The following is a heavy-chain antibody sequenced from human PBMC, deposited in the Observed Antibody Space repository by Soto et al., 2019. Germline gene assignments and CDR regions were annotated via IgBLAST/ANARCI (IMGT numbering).Heavy chain of an antibody. CDR2: IYHSVST. CDR3: ARVPER. D-gene: IGHD2-2*01. CDR1: GGSISSGGYS. Sequence: PSETLSLTCAVSGGSISSGGYSWSWIRQPPGKGLEWIGYIYHSVSTYYNPSLKSRVTISVDRSKNQFSLKLTSVTAADTAVYYCARVPERWGQRRLVNVSS. V-gene: IGHV4-30-2*01. J-gene: IGHJ4*02.